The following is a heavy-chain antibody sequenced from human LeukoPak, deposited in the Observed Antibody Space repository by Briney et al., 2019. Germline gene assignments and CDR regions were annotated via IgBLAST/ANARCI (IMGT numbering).Heavy chain of an antibody. CDR2: IYYSGNT. CDR1: GCSISSGGFS. CDR3: AGSSSPGVFDF. D-gene: IGHD6-6*01. Sequence: PSETLSLTCAVSGCSISSGGFSWSWIRQPPGKGLEWIGYIYYSGNTYNNPSLTSRITISINTSRDQFSLKLSSVTAADTAVYYCAGSSSPGVFDFWGQGTLVTVSS. V-gene: IGHV4-30-4*07. J-gene: IGHJ4*02.